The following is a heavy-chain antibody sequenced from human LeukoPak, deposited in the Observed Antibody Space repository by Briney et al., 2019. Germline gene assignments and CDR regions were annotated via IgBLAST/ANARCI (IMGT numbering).Heavy chain of an antibody. CDR3: AKDLVAIVVVPAAVLYYGMDV. J-gene: IGHJ6*02. CDR1: GFTFSSYG. V-gene: IGHV3-30*02. CDR2: IRYDGSNK. D-gene: IGHD2-2*01. Sequence: GGSLRLSCAASGFTFSSYGMHWVRQAPGKGLEWVAFIRYDGSNKYYADSVKGRFTICRDNSKNTLYLQMNSLRAADTAVYYCAKDLVAIVVVPAAVLYYGMDVWGQGTTVTVSS.